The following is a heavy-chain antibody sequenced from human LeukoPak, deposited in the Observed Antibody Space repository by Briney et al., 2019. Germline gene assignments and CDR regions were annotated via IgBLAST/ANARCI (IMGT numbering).Heavy chain of an antibody. J-gene: IGHJ6*03. CDR1: GFVFSSFA. CDR3: ASAPFFCFGGSCPYYMDV. CDR2: IWDDGSYK. D-gene: IGHD2-15*01. V-gene: IGHV3-33*01. Sequence: GRPLRLSCAASGFVFSSFAMHWVRQAPGKGLEWVASIWDDGSYKYHGDSVKGRFTITRDNSKNTLFLQVSGLRVEDTAVYYCASAPFFCFGGSCPYYMDVWGKGTLVTVSS.